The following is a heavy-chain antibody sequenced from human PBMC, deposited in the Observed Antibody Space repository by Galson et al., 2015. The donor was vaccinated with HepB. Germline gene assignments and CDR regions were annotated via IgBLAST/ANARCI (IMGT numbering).Heavy chain of an antibody. CDR3: AREGRGYNWNDATPIDY. J-gene: IGHJ4*02. CDR2: ISSSSSYT. V-gene: IGHV3-11*06. D-gene: IGHD1-1*01. Sequence: SLRLSCAASGFIFSDYYMSWIRQAPGKGLEWVSYISSSSSYTNYADSAKGRFTISRDNAKNSLYLQMNSLRAEDTAVYYCAREGRGYNWNDATPIDYWGQGNLVTVSS. CDR1: GFIFSDYY.